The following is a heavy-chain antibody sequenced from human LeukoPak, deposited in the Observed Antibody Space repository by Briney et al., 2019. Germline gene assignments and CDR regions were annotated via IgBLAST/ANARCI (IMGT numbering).Heavy chain of an antibody. CDR2: INHSGST. V-gene: IGHV4-34*01. J-gene: IGHJ4*02. D-gene: IGHD1-26*01. CDR1: GGSFSGYY. Sequence: SETLSLTCAVYGGSFSGYYWSWIRQPPGKGLGWIGEINHSGSTNYNPSLKSRVTISVDTSKNQFSLKLSSVTAADTAVYYCARDRKKNSGSYYGPFDYWGQGTLVTVSS. CDR3: ARDRKKNSGSYYGPFDY.